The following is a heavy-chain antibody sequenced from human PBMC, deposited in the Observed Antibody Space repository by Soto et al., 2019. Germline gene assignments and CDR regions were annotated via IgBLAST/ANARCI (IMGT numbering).Heavy chain of an antibody. CDR3: TTDSIHYDSSGYPSYWYFDL. CDR1: GFTFSNAW. D-gene: IGHD3-22*01. J-gene: IGHJ2*01. CDR2: IKSKTDGGTT. Sequence: GGSLRLSCAASGFTFSNAWMNWVRQAPGKGLEWVGRIKSKTDGGTTDYAAPVKGRFTISREDSKNTLYLQMNSLKTEDTAVYYCTTDSIHYDSSGYPSYWYFDLWGRGTLVTVSS. V-gene: IGHV3-15*07.